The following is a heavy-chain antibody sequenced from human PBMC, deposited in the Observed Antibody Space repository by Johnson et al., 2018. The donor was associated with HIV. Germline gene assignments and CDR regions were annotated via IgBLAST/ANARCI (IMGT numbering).Heavy chain of an antibody. Sequence: VQLVESGGGVVQPGRSLRLSCAASGFTFSSYAMHWVRQAPGKGLEWVAVISYDGSNKYYADSVKGRFTISRDNSKNTLYLQMNSLRAGDTAVYYCARVTHSYGYWGAFDIWGQGTMVTVSS. D-gene: IGHD5-18*01. CDR2: ISYDGSNK. V-gene: IGHV3-30*04. J-gene: IGHJ3*02. CDR3: ARVTHSYGYWGAFDI. CDR1: GFTFSSYA.